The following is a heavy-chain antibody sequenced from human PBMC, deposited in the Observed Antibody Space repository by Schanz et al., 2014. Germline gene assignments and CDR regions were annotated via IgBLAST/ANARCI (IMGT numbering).Heavy chain of an antibody. D-gene: IGHD3-22*01. CDR2: IYSGIGA. CDR1: GFTVSSNH. CDR3: ARVRHYDPSGWGYFDS. Sequence: EQLVESGGGLVQPGGSLRLSCAVSGFTVSSNHMSWVRQAPGKGLEWVSVIYSGIGAYYADSVKDRFTVSRDNSKNTVYLQMNRLRAEDTAVYCCARVRHYDPSGWGYFDSWGQGALVTVSS. J-gene: IGHJ4*02. V-gene: IGHV3-66*01.